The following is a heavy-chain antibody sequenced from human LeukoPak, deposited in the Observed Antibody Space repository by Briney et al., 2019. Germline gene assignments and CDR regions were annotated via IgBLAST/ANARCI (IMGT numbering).Heavy chain of an antibody. CDR3: AELGITMIGGV. CDR1: GFTFSSFG. Sequence: GGSLRLSCAASGFTFSSFGMNWVRQAPGKGLEWVSYISSSSSTIYHADSVKGRFTISRDNAKNSLYLQMNSLRAEDTAVYYCAELGITMIGGVWGKGTTVTISS. J-gene: IGHJ6*04. V-gene: IGHV3-48*04. CDR2: ISSSSSTI. D-gene: IGHD3-10*02.